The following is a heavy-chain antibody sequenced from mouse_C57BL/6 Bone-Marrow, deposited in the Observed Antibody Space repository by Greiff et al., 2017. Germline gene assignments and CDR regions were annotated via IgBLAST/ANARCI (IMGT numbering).Heavy chain of an antibody. V-gene: IGHV1-7*01. D-gene: IGHD2-4*01. CDR2: INPSSGYT. Sequence: VQLQQSGAELAKPGASVKLSCKASGYTFTSYWLHWVKQRPGQGLAWIGYINPSSGYTKYNQKFKDKATFTADKSSSTASMQLSSLTYEDSAVYYCARSGDYDGAWFAYWGQGTLVTVSA. J-gene: IGHJ3*01. CDR3: ARSGDYDGAWFAY. CDR1: GYTFTSYW.